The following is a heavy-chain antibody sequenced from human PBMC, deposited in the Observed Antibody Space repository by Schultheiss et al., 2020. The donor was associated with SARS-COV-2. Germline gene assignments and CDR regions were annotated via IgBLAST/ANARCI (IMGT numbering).Heavy chain of an antibody. CDR3: ARDLPSPTADSGLGAFDM. CDR2: IYIGGAT. D-gene: IGHD2-21*02. CDR1: RFAVSSNY. J-gene: IGHJ3*02. Sequence: GGSLRLSCAASRFAVSSNYMTWVRQAPGKGLEWVSVIYIGGATYYADSVKGRFTLSIDTSKNTLYLQMNSLRAEDTAVYYCARDLPSPTADSGLGAFDMWGQGTVVTVSS. V-gene: IGHV3-66*02.